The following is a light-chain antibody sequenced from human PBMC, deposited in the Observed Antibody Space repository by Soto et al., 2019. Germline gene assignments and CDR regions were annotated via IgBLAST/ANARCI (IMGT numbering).Light chain of an antibody. CDR1: QSVSSSY. V-gene: IGKV3-20*01. J-gene: IGKJ3*01. CDR3: QQYGSSLFT. Sequence: EILLTQSTGTLSLSPGERATLSCRASQSVSSSYLAWYQQKPGQAPRLLIYGASSRATGIPDRFSGSGSGTDFALTISRLEPEDFAVYYCQQYGSSLFTFGPLTKLAIK. CDR2: GAS.